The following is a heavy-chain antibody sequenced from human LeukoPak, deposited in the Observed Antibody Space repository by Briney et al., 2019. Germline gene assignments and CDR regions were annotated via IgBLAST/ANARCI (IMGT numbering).Heavy chain of an antibody. Sequence: GGSLRLSCAASGFTFSSYAMSWVRQAPGKGLEWVSAISGSGGSTYYADSVKGRLIISRDNSKNTLYLQMNSLRAEDTAVYYCVAQPNYDFWSGLIDYWGQGTLVTVSS. CDR2: ISGSGGST. J-gene: IGHJ4*02. CDR1: GFTFSSYA. V-gene: IGHV3-23*01. CDR3: VAQPNYDFWSGLIDY. D-gene: IGHD3-3*01.